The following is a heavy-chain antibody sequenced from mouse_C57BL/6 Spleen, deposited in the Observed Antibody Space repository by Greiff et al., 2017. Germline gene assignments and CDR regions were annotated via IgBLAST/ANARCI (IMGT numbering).Heavy chain of an antibody. Sequence: QVQLQQSGPELVKPGASVKISCKASGYAFSSSWMNWVKQRPGKGLEWIGRIYPGDGDTNYNGKFKGKATLTADKSSSTAYMQLSSLTSEDSAVYFCARSEGAFPYYAMDYWGQGTSVTVSS. CDR2: IYPGDGDT. CDR3: ARSEGAFPYYAMDY. D-gene: IGHD3-1*01. V-gene: IGHV1-82*01. J-gene: IGHJ4*01. CDR1: GYAFSSSW.